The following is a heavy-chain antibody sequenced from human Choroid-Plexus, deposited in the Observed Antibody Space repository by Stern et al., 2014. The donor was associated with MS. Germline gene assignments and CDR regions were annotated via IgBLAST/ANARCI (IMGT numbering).Heavy chain of an antibody. V-gene: IGHV3-30*18. CDR2: VSYDGSNK. CDR1: GFTFGSCA. D-gene: IGHD2/OR15-2a*01. Sequence: QVQLVQSGGGVVQPGRPLRLSCVASGFTFGSCAMHWVRQAPGKGLEWVAGVSYDGSNKYYADSVKGRFTISRDNSQNTLYMQMSSLRPEDTAVYYCAKDRQYLTYFFDHWGQGSLVTVCS. J-gene: IGHJ5*02. CDR3: AKDRQYLTYFFDH.